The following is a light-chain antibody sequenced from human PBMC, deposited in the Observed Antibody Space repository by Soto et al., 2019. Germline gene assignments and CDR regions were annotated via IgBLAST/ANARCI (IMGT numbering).Light chain of an antibody. CDR2: KAS. J-gene: IGKJ4*01. Sequence: DSQMTQYHSTLSASLGDRVTITCRASQSISSWLAWYQQKPGKAPKLLISKASTLHSGVPPGFSGRGSGPEFTLIISSLQPDDFATYYCQQYESYPMTFGGGTKVEIK. CDR3: QQYESYPMT. CDR1: QSISSW. V-gene: IGKV1-5*03.